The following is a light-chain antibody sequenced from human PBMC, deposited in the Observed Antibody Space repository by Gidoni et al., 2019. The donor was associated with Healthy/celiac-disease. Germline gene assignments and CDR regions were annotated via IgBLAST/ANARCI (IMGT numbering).Light chain of an antibody. V-gene: IGKV1-39*01. CDR1: QSISSY. J-gene: IGKJ2*01. Sequence: DIQMTQSPSSLSASVGDRVTITCRASQSISSYLNWYQQKPGKDPKLLIYASSSLQSGVPSRFSGSGSGTDFTLTISSLQPEDFATYYCQQSYSTPPTFSQGTKLEIK. CDR2: ASS. CDR3: QQSYSTPPT.